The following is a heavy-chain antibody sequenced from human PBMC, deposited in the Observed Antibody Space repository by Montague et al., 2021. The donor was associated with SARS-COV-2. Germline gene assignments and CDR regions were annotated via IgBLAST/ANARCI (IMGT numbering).Heavy chain of an antibody. CDR2: IRGGGDRK. J-gene: IGHJ5*02. CDR1: GFTFSRYT. CDR3: AKFSRDSSGVA. Sequence: SLRLSCAASGFTFSRYTISWVRQAPGKGLEWVSGIRGGGDRKYYADSVKGRLTISRDNSKNTVYVQMNSLRAEDTAVYYCAKFSRDSSGVAWGQGTLVTVPS. V-gene: IGHV3-23*01. D-gene: IGHD3-22*01.